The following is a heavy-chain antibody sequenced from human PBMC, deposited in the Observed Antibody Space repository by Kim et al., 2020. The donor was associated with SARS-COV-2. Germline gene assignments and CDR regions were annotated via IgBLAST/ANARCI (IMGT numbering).Heavy chain of an antibody. V-gene: IGHV3-66*01. CDR2: IYRSGST. CDR3: ARGTGDQTRRMIDWYFDL. J-gene: IGHJ2*01. CDR1: GFTVSNNY. Sequence: GGSLRLSCAASGFTVSNNYMSWVRQAPGQGLEWVSLIYRSGSTYYADSVKGRFTISRDNSKNTLYLQMNSLRAEDTAVYYCARGTGDQTRRMIDWYFDLWGRGTLVSVSS. D-gene: IGHD3-22*01.